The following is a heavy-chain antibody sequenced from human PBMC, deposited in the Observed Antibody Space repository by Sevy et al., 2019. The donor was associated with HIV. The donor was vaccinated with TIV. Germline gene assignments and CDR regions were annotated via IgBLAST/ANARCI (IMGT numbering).Heavy chain of an antibody. CDR3: AKTSLGLWRGWFDP. J-gene: IGHJ5*02. D-gene: IGHD2-21*01. CDR1: GFTFSSFA. Sequence: GGSLRLSCAASGFTFSSFAMTWVRQAPGKGLVWVSRINGDGSSTTYADSVKGRFTISRDNAKNTLYLQMNSLRAEDTAVYYCAKTSLGLWRGWFDPWGQGTLVTVSS. CDR2: INGDGSST. V-gene: IGHV3-74*01.